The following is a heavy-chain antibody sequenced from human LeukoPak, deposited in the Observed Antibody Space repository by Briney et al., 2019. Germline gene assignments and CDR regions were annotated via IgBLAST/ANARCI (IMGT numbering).Heavy chain of an antibody. D-gene: IGHD6-13*01. CDR2: ISPYNGNT. V-gene: IGHV1-18*04. J-gene: IGHJ5*02. Sequence: ASMKVSCKASGYTFSSYGITWVRQAPGQGLEWMGWISPYNGNTNYAQKVQDRVTMTTDTSTSTAYMELRSLRSDDTAVYYCARGRDRLAATGNWFDPWGQGTLVTVSS. CDR3: ARGRDRLAATGNWFDP. CDR1: GYTFSSYG.